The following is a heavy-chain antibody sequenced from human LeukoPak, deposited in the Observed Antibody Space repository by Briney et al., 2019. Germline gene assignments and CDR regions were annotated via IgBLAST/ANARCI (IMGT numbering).Heavy chain of an antibody. CDR2: LSGSGDST. J-gene: IGHJ4*02. V-gene: IGHV3-23*01. D-gene: IGHD3-9*01. CDR1: GFTVSSYV. CDR3: AKVILRYFDWPIPHCFDY. Sequence: GGSLRLSCAASGFTVSSYVLTWVRQAPGKGLDWVSTLSGSGDSTYYADSVKGRFTISRDNSKNTLYLQMNSLRAEDTAVYYCAKVILRYFDWPIPHCFDYWGQGTLVTVSS.